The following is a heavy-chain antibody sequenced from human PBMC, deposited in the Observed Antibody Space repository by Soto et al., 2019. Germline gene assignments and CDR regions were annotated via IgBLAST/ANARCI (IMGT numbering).Heavy chain of an antibody. CDR2: IIPIFGTA. D-gene: IGHD1-26*01. V-gene: IGHV1-69*06. CDR3: ARARWELLHNHYYYGMDV. CDR1: GGTFSSYA. J-gene: IGHJ6*02. Sequence: QVQLVQSGAEVKKPGSSVKVSCKASGGTFSSYAISWVRQAPGQGLEWMGGIIPIFGTANYAQKFQGRVTITADKSTSTAYMELSSLRSEDTAVYYCARARWELLHNHYYYGMDVWGQGTTVTVSS.